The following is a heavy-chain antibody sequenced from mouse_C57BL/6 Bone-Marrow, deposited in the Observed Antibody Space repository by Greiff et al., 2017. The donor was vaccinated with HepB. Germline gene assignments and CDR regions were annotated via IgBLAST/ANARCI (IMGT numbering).Heavy chain of an antibody. Sequence: VQLKESGAELVRPGASVKLSCTASGFNIKDDYMHWVKQRPEQGLEWIGWIDPENGDTEYASKFQGKATITADASSNTAYLQLSSLTSEDTAVYYCTTDYGSPLDYWGQGTTLTVSS. CDR1: GFNIKDDY. CDR2: IDPENGDT. V-gene: IGHV14-4*01. J-gene: IGHJ2*01. D-gene: IGHD1-1*01. CDR3: TTDYGSPLDY.